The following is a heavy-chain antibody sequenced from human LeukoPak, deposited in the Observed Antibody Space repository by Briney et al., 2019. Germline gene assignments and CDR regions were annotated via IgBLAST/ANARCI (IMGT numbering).Heavy chain of an antibody. D-gene: IGHD1-26*01. CDR1: RFTLTIFW. CDR2: INSDGSKT. CDR3: ARANSGSFPY. J-gene: IGHJ4*02. Sequence: PLGSLRLSCAPSRFTLTIFWMHWVRQAPGEGREWVSCINSDGSKTSYADSVKGRFTISRDNAKNTLYLQMNSLRAEDTAVYYCARANSGSFPYWGQGTLVTVSS. V-gene: IGHV3-74*01.